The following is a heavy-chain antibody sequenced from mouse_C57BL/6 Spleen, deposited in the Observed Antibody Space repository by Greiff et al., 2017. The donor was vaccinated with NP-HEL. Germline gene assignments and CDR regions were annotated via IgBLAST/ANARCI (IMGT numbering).Heavy chain of an antibody. CDR3: ARNSITTVVPDY. D-gene: IGHD1-1*01. J-gene: IGHJ2*01. CDR2: IWSGGST. Sequence: QVQLKQSGPGLVQPSQSLSITCTVSGFSLTSYGVHWVRQSPGKGLEWLGVIWSGGSTDYNAAFISRLSISKDNSKSQVFFKMNSLQADDTAIYYCARNSITTVVPDYWGQGTTLTVSS. V-gene: IGHV2-2*01. CDR1: GFSLTSYG.